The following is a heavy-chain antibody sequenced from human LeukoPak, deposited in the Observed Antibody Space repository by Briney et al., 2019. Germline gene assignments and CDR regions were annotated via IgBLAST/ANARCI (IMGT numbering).Heavy chain of an antibody. CDR1: GFTFSSYE. J-gene: IGHJ4*02. CDR3: ARVTGSYYPFDY. D-gene: IGHD3-10*01. Sequence: PGGSLRLSCAASGFTFSSYEMNWVRQAPGKGLEWVSYISTSGSTIYYADSVKGRFTISRDNAKNSLHLQMNSLRAEDTAVYYCARVTGSYYPFDYWGQGTLVTVSS. V-gene: IGHV3-48*03. CDR2: ISTSGSTI.